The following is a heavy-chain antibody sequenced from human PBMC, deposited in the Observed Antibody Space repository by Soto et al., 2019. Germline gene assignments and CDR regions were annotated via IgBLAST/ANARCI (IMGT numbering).Heavy chain of an antibody. J-gene: IGHJ3*02. CDR2: IIPILGIA. CDR1: GGTFSSYT. CDR3: ARGSSRGLDAFDI. V-gene: IGHV1-69*02. Sequence: SVKVSCKASGGTFSSYTISWVRQAPGQGLEWMGRIIPILGIANYAQKFQGRVTITADKSTSTAYMELSSLRSEDTAVYYCARGSSRGLDAFDIWGQGTMVTVSS. D-gene: IGHD6-6*01.